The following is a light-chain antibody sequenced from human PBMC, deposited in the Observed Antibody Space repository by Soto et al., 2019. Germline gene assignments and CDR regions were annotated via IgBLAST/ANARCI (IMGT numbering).Light chain of an antibody. J-gene: IGKJ1*01. CDR3: QQYNSYWT. Sequence: DIQMTQSPSTLSASVGDRVTITCRASQSISSWLAWYQQKPGKAPKLLIYDASSLESGVPSRFGGSGSGTEFTLTISSLQPDDFATDYCQQYNSYWTFGQGTKVEIK. V-gene: IGKV1-5*01. CDR1: QSISSW. CDR2: DAS.